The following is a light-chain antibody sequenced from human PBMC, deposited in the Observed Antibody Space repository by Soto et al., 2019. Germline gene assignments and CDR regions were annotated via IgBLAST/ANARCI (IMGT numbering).Light chain of an antibody. J-gene: IGKJ1*01. CDR1: QSVSSY. V-gene: IGKV3-11*01. CDR3: QQRSTTWT. Sequence: EIVLTQSPATLSLSPGERATLSCRASQSVSSYLAWYQQKPGQAPRLLIYDASNRATGIPARFSGRWSGTDFTLTISSQEPEDFAVYYCQQRSTTWTFGQGTKVEIK. CDR2: DAS.